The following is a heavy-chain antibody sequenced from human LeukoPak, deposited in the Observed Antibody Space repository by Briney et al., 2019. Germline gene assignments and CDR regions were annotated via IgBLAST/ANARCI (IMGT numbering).Heavy chain of an antibody. Sequence: PGRSLRLSCAASGFTFSSYAMSWVRQAPGKGLEWISGVNWNGGSTGYADSVKGRFTISRDNAKNSLYLQMNSLRAEDTALYYFGRDRCSRTSCHGPPNWFDPWGPGTLVTVSS. CDR3: GRDRCSRTSCHGPPNWFDP. J-gene: IGHJ5*02. CDR1: GFTFSSYA. D-gene: IGHD2-2*01. CDR2: VNWNGGST. V-gene: IGHV3-20*04.